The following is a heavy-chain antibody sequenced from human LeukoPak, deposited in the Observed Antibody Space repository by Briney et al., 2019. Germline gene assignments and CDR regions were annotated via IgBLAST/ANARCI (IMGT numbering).Heavy chain of an antibody. Sequence: SETLSLTCTVSGGSISSYYWSWIRQPPGKGLERIGYIYYSGSTNYNPSLKSRVTISVDRSKNQFSLKLSSVTAADTAVYYCARGKLGYFDYWGQGTLVTVSS. V-gene: IGHV4-59*12. J-gene: IGHJ4*02. CDR2: IYYSGST. CDR3: ARGKLGYFDY. CDR1: GGSISSYY. D-gene: IGHD3-16*01.